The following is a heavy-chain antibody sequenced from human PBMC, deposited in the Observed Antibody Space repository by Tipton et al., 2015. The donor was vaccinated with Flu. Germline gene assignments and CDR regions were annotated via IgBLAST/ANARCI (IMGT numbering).Heavy chain of an antibody. Sequence: PGLVKPSETLSLTCAVYGGSFSGYYWGWIRQPPGKGLEWIGNIHQAGTTYYNPSLMSRITITVDRPKNHFSLRLTSVTAADTAVYYCARRDYSNYVSEPKSWFDSWGQGTLATASS. CDR3: ARRDYSNYVSEPKSWFDS. V-gene: IGHV4-34*10. J-gene: IGHJ5*01. D-gene: IGHD4-11*01. CDR2: IHQAGTT. CDR1: GGSFSGYY.